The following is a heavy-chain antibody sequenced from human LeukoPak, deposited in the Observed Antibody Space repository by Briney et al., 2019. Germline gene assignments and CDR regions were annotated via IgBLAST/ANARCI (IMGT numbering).Heavy chain of an antibody. CDR3: ATAEKLHPD. V-gene: IGHV3-30-3*01. Sequence: VGSLRLSCAASGFIFNSYAIHWVRQAPGEGLEWVAGLSYDGSTKYYADSVKGRFTISRDNSKTTLFVHLQLNRPTTEDTTTDYCATAEKLHPDWGQGTMVTVSS. J-gene: IGHJ3*01. CDR1: GFIFNSYA. CDR2: LSYDGSTK. D-gene: IGHD2-15*01.